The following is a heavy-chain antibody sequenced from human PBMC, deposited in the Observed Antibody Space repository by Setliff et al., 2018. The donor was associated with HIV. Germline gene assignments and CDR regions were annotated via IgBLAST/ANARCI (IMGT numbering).Heavy chain of an antibody. J-gene: IGHJ2*01. CDR1: GDSISSGNYY. D-gene: IGHD3-9*01. V-gene: IGHV4-61*09. CDR2: IYSTGST. CDR3: TRDTGYILSGYRPHWYFDL. Sequence: PSETLSLTCTFSGDSISSGNYYWSWIRQPAGKGLEWIGHIYSTGSTNYNPSLKSRVTISSDTSKNLFSLRLTTVTAADAAVYYCTRDTGYILSGYRPHWYFDLWGRGTLVTVSS.